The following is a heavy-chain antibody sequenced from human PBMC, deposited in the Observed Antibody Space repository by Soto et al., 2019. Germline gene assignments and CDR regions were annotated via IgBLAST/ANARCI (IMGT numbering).Heavy chain of an antibody. CDR2: ISGYNGNT. CDR3: DRDVFCGGAPACPYMDV. D-gene: IGHD2-21*01. Sequence: QVVLEQSGGEVKKPGASVKGYCKASGYTFSGYSITWVRQAPGQGLEWMGRISGYNGNTNYARTLRGRLTLTTDTSTSTDYMALRSLTSDDTAVYYCDRDVFCGGAPACPYMDVWGQGTTVTVAS. CDR1: GYTFSGYS. V-gene: IGHV1-18*04. J-gene: IGHJ6*02.